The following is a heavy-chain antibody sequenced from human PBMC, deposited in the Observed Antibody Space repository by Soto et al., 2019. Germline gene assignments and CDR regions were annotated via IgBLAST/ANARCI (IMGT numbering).Heavy chain of an antibody. Sequence: GGSLRLSCAASGFTFSTFWMSWVRQAPGKGLEWVANIKQDGNEQYYVDSVKGRFTVSRDNAKNSLFLQMNSLRAEDTAVYYCARGSRGAVAATLYYYGMDVWGQGTTVTVSS. CDR3: ARGSRGAVAATLYYYGMDV. D-gene: IGHD6-19*01. CDR2: IKQDGNEQ. V-gene: IGHV3-7*03. J-gene: IGHJ6*02. CDR1: GFTFSTFW.